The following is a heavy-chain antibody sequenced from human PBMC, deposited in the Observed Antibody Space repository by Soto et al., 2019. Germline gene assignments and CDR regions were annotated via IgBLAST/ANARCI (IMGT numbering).Heavy chain of an antibody. CDR3: AKNSRTVTATNYFYYGIDV. Sequence: QVQLVESGGGVVQPGRSLRLSCAASGFTFSSYAMHWVRQAPGKGLEWVAVISDDGKQKSDADSVRGRFTISRDDSKNTLYLQMSSLRPDDTAVYFCAKNSRTVTATNYFYYGIDVWGQGTTVIVSS. CDR1: GFTFSSYA. CDR2: ISDDGKQK. D-gene: IGHD2-21*02. J-gene: IGHJ6*02. V-gene: IGHV3-30*18.